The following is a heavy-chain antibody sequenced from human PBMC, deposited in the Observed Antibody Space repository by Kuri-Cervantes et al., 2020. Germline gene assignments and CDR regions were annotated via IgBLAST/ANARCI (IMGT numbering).Heavy chain of an antibody. CDR3: AKDHLYGSDLY. V-gene: IGHV3-23*01. CDR2: ISGSGGST. D-gene: IGHD3-10*01. CDR1: GFTFSSYA. J-gene: IGHJ4*02. Sequence: GESLKISCAASGFTFSSYAMNWVRQAPGKGLEWVSAISGSGGSTNYADSVKGRLTISRDNSKNTLYLQMNSLRAEDTAVYYCAKDHLYGSDLYWGQGTLVTVSS.